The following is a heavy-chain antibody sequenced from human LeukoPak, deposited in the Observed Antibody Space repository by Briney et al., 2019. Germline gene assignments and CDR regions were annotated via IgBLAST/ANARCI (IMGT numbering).Heavy chain of an antibody. CDR2: IYSGGST. V-gene: IGHV3-53*01. CDR1: GFTVSSNY. Sequence: GGSLRLSCAASGFTVSSNYISWVRQAPGKGLEWVSVIYSGGSTYYADSVKGRFTISRDNSKNTLYLQMNSLRAEDTAVYYCASGGNSFYYYYYGMDVWGQGTTVTVSS. D-gene: IGHD4-23*01. CDR3: ASGGNSFYYYYYGMDV. J-gene: IGHJ6*02.